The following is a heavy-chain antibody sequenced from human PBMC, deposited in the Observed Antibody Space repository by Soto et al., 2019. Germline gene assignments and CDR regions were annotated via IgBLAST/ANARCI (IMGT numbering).Heavy chain of an antibody. V-gene: IGHV6-1*01. Sequence: SPTLSLTCAISGDSVSSNSAAWNWIRQSPSRGLEWLGRTYYRSKWYNDYAVSVKSRITINPDTSKNQFSLQLNSVTPEDTAVYYCAREAPSSFYGSGSYEVPYYYYYYMDVWGKGTTVTVSS. J-gene: IGHJ6*03. CDR1: GDSVSSNSAA. CDR3: AREAPSSFYGSGSYEVPYYYYYYMDV. CDR2: TYYRSKWYN. D-gene: IGHD3-10*01.